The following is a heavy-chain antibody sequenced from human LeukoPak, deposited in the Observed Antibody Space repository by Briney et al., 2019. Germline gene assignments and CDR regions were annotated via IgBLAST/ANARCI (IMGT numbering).Heavy chain of an antibody. V-gene: IGHV1-18*01. J-gene: IGHJ4*02. Sequence: ASVKVSCKASGYTFTSYGISWVRQAPGQGPEWMGWISPYNGNRNYAQKLQGRVTITTDTSTSTAYMELRSLRSDDTAVYYCARHYDGSGSTFDYWGQGTLVTVSS. CDR2: ISPYNGNR. CDR1: GYTFTSYG. CDR3: ARHYDGSGSTFDY. D-gene: IGHD3-22*01.